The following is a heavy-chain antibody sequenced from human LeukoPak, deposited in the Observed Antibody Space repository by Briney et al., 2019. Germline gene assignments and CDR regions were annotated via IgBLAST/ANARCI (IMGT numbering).Heavy chain of an antibody. CDR3: SREIPYSNYYMDV. CDR1: GGSISSGSYY. J-gene: IGHJ6*03. Sequence: SETLSLTCTVSGGSISSGSYYWSWIRQPAGKGLEWIGRIYTSGSTNYNPSLKSRVTISVDTSKNQFSLKLSSVTAADTAVYYCSREIPYSNYYMDVWGKGTTVTVSS. CDR2: IYTSGST. V-gene: IGHV4-61*02. D-gene: IGHD4-11*01.